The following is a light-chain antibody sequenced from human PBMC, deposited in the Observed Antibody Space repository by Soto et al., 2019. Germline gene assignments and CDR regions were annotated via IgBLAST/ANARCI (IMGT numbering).Light chain of an antibody. CDR2: GTS. J-gene: IGKJ2*01. V-gene: IGKV3-20*01. CDR1: QGADSRY. CDR3: QQYDDSPRMYA. Sequence: EIVLPQSPGTLSLSPGERATLSCRASQGADSRYLAWYQQKPGQAPRLLIYGTSNRATGIPDRFSGSASGTDFTLSISRLEPEDFAVYYCQQYDDSPRMYAFGQGTKLEIK.